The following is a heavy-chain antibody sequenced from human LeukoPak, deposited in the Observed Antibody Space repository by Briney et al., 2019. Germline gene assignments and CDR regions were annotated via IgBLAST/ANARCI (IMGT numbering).Heavy chain of an antibody. CDR1: GGSLSGHY. CDR3: ARESYYDSNGYYYRYYYYGMDV. CDR2: INRSGST. V-gene: IGHV4-34*01. J-gene: IGHJ6*02. Sequence: SETLSLTCAVYGGSLSGHYWNWIRQPPGKGLEWIGEINRSGSTNYNPSLKSRVTISVDMSKNQLSLRLSSVTAADTAVYYCARESYYDSNGYYYRYYYYGMDVWGQGTTVTVSS. D-gene: IGHD3-22*01.